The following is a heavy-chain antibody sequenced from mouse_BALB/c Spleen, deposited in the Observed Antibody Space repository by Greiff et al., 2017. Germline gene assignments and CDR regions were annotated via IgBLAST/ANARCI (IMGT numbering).Heavy chain of an antibody. V-gene: IGHV5-12-1*01. CDR3: ARHAGRYGAMDY. D-gene: IGHD2-14*01. Sequence: EVQLVESGGGLVKPGGSLKLSCAASGFAFSSYDMSWVRQTPEKRLEWVAYISSGGGSTYYPDTVKGRFTISRDNAKNTLYLQMSSLKSEDTAMYYCARHAGRYGAMDYWGQGTSVTVSS. CDR1: GFAFSSYD. J-gene: IGHJ4*01. CDR2: ISSGGGST.